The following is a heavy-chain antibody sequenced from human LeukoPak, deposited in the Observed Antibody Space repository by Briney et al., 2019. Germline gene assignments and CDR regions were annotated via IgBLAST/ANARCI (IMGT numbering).Heavy chain of an antibody. D-gene: IGHD5-18*01. V-gene: IGHV3-21*01. J-gene: IGHJ4*02. CDR3: ARASGDIVETATMGSY. CDR1: GFTFSSYS. Sequence: PGGSLGLSCAASGFTFSSYSMNWVRQAPGKGLEWVSSISSSSSSIYYADSVKGRFTISRDNAKNSLYLQMNSLRAEDTAVYYRARASGDIVETATMGSYWGQGTLVTVSS. CDR2: ISSSSSSI.